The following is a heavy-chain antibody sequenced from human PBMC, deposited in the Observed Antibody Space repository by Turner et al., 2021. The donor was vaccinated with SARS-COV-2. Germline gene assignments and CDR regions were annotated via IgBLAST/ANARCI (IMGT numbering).Heavy chain of an antibody. Sequence: QLQLQESGPGLVKPSETLSLTCTVSGGSITTSSYYWGLIRQPPGKGLEWIGSIHYSGSTYYNASLESRVTISVDTSKNQFSLKLTSVTAADTAVYYCARVRTVTCITTTCLPSDAFDLWGQGTMVPVSS. D-gene: IGHD3-10*01. CDR1: GGSITTSSYY. CDR2: IHYSGST. J-gene: IGHJ3*01. V-gene: IGHV4-39*01. CDR3: ARVRTVTCITTTCLPSDAFDL.